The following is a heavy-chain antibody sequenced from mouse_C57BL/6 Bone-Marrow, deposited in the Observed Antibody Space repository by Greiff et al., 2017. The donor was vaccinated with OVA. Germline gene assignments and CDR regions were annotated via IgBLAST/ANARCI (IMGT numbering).Heavy chain of an antibody. CDR2: IYPGSGHT. CDR3: ARAGEDGYLVWYFDV. D-gene: IGHD2-3*01. V-gene: IGHV1-76*01. Sequence: QVQLQQSGAELVRPGASVKLSCKASGYTFTDYYINWVKQRPGQGLEWIARIYPGSGHTYYNEKFKGKATLTAEKSSSTAYMQLSSLTSEDSAVYCCARAGEDGYLVWYFDVWGTGTTVTVSS. J-gene: IGHJ1*03. CDR1: GYTFTDYY.